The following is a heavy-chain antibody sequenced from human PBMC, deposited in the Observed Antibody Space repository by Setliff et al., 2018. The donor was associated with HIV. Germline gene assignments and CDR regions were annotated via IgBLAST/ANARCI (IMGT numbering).Heavy chain of an antibody. V-gene: IGHV3-23*01. CDR1: GFTFSTYA. CDR2: ISAGGGST. Sequence: PGGSLRLSCAVSGFTFSTYAMSWVRQAPGKGLEWVSTISAGGGSTYYADSVKGRFTISRDNSKNTLYLQMNSLRAEDTAVYYCAKEHYYDSSGYYPEYFDYWGQGTLVTVSS. CDR3: AKEHYYDSSGYYPEYFDY. J-gene: IGHJ4*02. D-gene: IGHD3-22*01.